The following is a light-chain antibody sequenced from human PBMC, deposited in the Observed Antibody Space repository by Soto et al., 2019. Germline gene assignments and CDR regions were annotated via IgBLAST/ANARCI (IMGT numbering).Light chain of an antibody. CDR2: AAS. CDR3: QHYNSYSEA. J-gene: IGKJ1*01. V-gene: IGKV1-5*01. Sequence: DIQMTQYPSTLSGSVGDSVTITCRASQTISSWLAWYQQKPGKAPKLLIYAASSLQSGVPSRFSGSGSGTEFTLTISSLQPDDFATYYCQHYNSYSEAFGQGTKVDIK. CDR1: QTISSW.